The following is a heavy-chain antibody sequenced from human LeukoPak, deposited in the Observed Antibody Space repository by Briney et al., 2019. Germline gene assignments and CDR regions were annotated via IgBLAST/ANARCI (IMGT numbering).Heavy chain of an antibody. V-gene: IGHV3-23*01. CDR2: ISGIDGKT. CDR1: GFTLNSYD. D-gene: IGHD5-18*01. CDR3: AKDVPGYSYGLLGYYFDY. Sequence: GGSLRLSCEASGFTLNSYDMSWVRQAPGKGLEWVSLISGIDGKTYYADSVKGRFTISRDNSKNTLYLQMNSLRAEDTAVYYCAKDVPGYSYGLLGYYFDYWGQGTLVTVSS. J-gene: IGHJ4*02.